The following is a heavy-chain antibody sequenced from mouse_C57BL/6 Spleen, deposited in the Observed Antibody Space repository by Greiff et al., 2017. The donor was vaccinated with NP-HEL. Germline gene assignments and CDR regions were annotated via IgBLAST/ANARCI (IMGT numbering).Heavy chain of an antibody. Sequence: VQLQQPGAELVMPGASVKLSCKASGYTFTSYWMHWVKQRPGQGLEWIGEIDPSDSYTNYNQKFKGKSTLTVDKSSSTAYMQLSSLTSEDSAVYYCARYGYGSGFDYWGQGTTLTVSS. D-gene: IGHD1-1*01. CDR3: ARYGYGSGFDY. J-gene: IGHJ2*01. V-gene: IGHV1-69*01. CDR2: IDPSDSYT. CDR1: GYTFTSYW.